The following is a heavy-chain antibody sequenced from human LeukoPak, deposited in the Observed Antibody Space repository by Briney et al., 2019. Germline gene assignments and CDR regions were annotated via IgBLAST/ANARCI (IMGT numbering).Heavy chain of an antibody. Sequence: GGSLRLSCAASGFTFSSYAMHWVRQAPGKGLEWVAVISYDGSNKYYADSVKGRFTISRDNSKNTLYLQMNSLRAEDTAVYYCARDLSGVAGYTYGRGIDYWGQGTLVTVSS. J-gene: IGHJ4*02. CDR3: ARDLSGVAGYTYGRGIDY. V-gene: IGHV3-30*04. CDR1: GFTFSSYA. D-gene: IGHD5-18*01. CDR2: ISYDGSNK.